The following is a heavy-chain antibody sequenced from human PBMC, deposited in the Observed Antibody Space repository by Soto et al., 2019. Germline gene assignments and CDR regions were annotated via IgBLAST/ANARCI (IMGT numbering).Heavy chain of an antibody. Sequence: QVQLVQSGAEVKKPGSSVKVSCKASGGTFSNYPISWVRQAPGQGLEWMGGIIPIVGPNYAQKFQGRVTITADKSMSTAYVELSSLRSADTAVYYCRLTYDSSGFGLDYWGQGTLVTVSS. CDR3: RLTYDSSGFGLDY. J-gene: IGHJ4*02. CDR2: IIPIVGP. V-gene: IGHV1-69*06. CDR1: GGTFSNYP. D-gene: IGHD3-22*01.